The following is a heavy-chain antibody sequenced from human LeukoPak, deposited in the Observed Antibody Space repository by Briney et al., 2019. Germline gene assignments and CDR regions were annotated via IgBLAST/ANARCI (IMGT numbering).Heavy chain of an antibody. CDR1: GLTFSSYW. D-gene: IGHD2-21*01. V-gene: IGHV3-74*01. CDR2: INSDGNST. CDR3: ASVGDSPNPIDY. J-gene: IGHJ4*02. Sequence: GGSLRLSCAASGLTFSSYWMHWVRQAPVKGLVWVSRINSDGNSTTYADSVKGRFTISRDNAKNRLYLQMNSLRAEDTAVYFCASVGDSPNPIDYWGQGTLVTVSS.